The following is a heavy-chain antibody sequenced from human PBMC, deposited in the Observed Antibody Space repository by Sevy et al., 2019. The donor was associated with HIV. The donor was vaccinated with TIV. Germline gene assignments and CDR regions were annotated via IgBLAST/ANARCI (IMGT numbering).Heavy chain of an antibody. J-gene: IGHJ4*02. D-gene: IGHD3-10*01. V-gene: IGHV3-23*01. CDR3: AKDPSRITMVPGVMIKRLYLDYFDY. CDR2: ISGSGGST. CDR1: GFTFSSYA. Sequence: GGSLRLSCAASGFTFSSYAMSWVRQAPGKGLEWVSAISGSGGSTYYADSVKGRFTISRDNSKNTLYLQMNSLRAEDTAVYYCAKDPSRITMVPGVMIKRLYLDYFDYWGQGTLVTVSS.